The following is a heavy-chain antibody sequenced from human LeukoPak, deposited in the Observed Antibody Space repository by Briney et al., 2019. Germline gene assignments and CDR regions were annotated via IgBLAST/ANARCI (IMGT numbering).Heavy chain of an antibody. J-gene: IGHJ4*02. CDR3: ARDPVDTAALDFDY. CDR1: GFTFSSYA. V-gene: IGHV3-30*01. Sequence: GGSLRLSCAACGFTFSSYAMHWVRQAPGKGLEWVAVISYDGSNKYYADSVKGRFTISRDNSKNTLYLQMNSLRAEDTAVYYCARDPVDTAALDFDYWGQGTLVTISS. D-gene: IGHD5-18*01. CDR2: ISYDGSNK.